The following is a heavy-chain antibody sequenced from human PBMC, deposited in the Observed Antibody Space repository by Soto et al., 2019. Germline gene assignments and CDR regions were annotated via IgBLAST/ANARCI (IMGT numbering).Heavy chain of an antibody. D-gene: IGHD6-19*01. CDR1: GGTFSSYT. CDR3: ARETIAVADYYYYYYMDV. J-gene: IGHJ6*03. CDR2: IIPILGIA. Sequence: SVQVSWKASGGTFSSYTSSWGRKDHGQGLEWMGRIIPILGIANYAQKFQGRVTITADKSTSTAYMELSSLRSEDTAVYYCARETIAVADYYYYYYMDVWGKGTTVTVSS. V-gene: IGHV1-69*04.